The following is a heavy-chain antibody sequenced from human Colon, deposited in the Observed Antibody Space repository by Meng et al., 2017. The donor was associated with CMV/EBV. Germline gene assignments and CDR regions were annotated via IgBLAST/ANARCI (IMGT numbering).Heavy chain of an antibody. CDR1: RYNCPGYF. CDR2: INPYSGDT. CDR3: GTFGGDFDY. D-gene: IGHD3-3*01. V-gene: IGHV1-2*02. Sequence: HRVHAGPEVRDPGVSVEVSCKASRYNCPGYFLHWRRKAPGQGLEWMGWINPYSGDTIYAQKFKVGVTMTRDASITTVYLELSSLKSDDTAVYDCGTFGGDFDYWGQGTLVTVSS. J-gene: IGHJ4*02.